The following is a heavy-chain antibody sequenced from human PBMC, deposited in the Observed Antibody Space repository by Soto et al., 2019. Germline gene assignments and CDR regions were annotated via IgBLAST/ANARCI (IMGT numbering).Heavy chain of an antibody. CDR1: GLTFSDYY. J-gene: IGHJ6*02. V-gene: IGHV3-11*05. CDR2: ITHRGDYT. CDR3: ARELDGIDD. Sequence: QVQLVESGGGLVKPGGSLRLSCAASGLTFSDYYISWIRQAPGKGLEWVSYITHRGDYTNYADSVQGRFTISRDNAKNSLYLQMNSLRAEDSAVYYCARELDGIDDWGQGTTVIVFS.